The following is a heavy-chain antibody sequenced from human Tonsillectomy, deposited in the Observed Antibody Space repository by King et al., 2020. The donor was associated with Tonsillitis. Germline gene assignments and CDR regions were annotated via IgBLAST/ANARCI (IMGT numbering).Heavy chain of an antibody. V-gene: IGHV4-59*01. J-gene: IGHJ6*03. CDR2: VYYSGST. CDR3: SRDRGVPLTPTNYSSSWDV. D-gene: IGHD1-1*01. Sequence: VPLQESGPGLVKPSETLSLTCSVSGVSISDYYWSWIRQPPGKGLEWIGCVYYSGSTNYNPSLKSRVTISLDTSKNQVFLNLSSVTAAEPAVYYCSRDRGVPLTPTNYSSSWDVWGKGTAVTVSS. CDR1: GVSISDYY.